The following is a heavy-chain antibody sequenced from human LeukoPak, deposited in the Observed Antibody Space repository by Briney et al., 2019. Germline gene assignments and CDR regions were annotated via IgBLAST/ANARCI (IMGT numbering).Heavy chain of an antibody. CDR3: ARDVWTGVAVSDY. J-gene: IGHJ4*02. CDR1: RFTFSSYL. D-gene: IGHD6-19*01. V-gene: IGHV3-7*01. CDR2: IKEDGRIQ. Sequence: PGGSLRLSRVPSRFTFSSYLLIWVRQAPRKGLAGLANIKEDGRIQYYLDSVRGRFTISKDNTKPSVYLQLNSLRADDTAVYYCARDVWTGVAVSDYWGQGTLVTVSS.